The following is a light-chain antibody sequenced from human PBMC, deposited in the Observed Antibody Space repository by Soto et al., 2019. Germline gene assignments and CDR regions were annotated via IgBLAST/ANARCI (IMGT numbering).Light chain of an antibody. CDR1: QSLLYGGNDRSY. Sequence: DIVMTQSPDSLAVSLGERATIDCTSSQSLLYGGNDRSYLAWYQQKPGQSPKLLIYWASTREAGDPDRFTGSGSETQFTLTISRLQAEDVAVYYCQPYYTTPQSFGKGTKLQIK. CDR3: QPYYTTPQS. J-gene: IGKJ2*01. V-gene: IGKV4-1*01. CDR2: WAS.